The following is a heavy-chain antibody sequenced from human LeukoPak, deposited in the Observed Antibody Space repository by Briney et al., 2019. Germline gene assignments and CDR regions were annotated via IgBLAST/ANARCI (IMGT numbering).Heavy chain of an antibody. Sequence: ASVKVSCKASGGTFNYYTINWVRQAPGQGLEWMGWMNPNSGNTGYAQKFQGRVTMTRNTSISTAYMELSSLRSEDTAVYYCARGDGDKRYYYYYYMDVWGKGTTVTVSS. CDR3: ARGDGDKRYYYYYYMDV. CDR1: GGTFNYYT. D-gene: IGHD4-17*01. V-gene: IGHV1-8*02. CDR2: MNPNSGNT. J-gene: IGHJ6*03.